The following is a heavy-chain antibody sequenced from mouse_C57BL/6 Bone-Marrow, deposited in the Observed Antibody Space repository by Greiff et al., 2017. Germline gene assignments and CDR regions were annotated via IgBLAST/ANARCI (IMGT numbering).Heavy chain of an antibody. J-gene: IGHJ2*01. Sequence: EVQRVESGGGLVKPGGSLKLSCAASGFTFSSYAMSWVRQTPEKRLEWVATISDGGSYTYYPDNVKGRFTIARDNAKNNRYLQMSHLKSEDTAMYYCARYHYNNAGFDYRGQGTTLTVSS. CDR2: ISDGGSYT. D-gene: IGHD2-5*01. CDR3: ARYHYNNAGFDY. CDR1: GFTFSSYA. V-gene: IGHV5-4*01.